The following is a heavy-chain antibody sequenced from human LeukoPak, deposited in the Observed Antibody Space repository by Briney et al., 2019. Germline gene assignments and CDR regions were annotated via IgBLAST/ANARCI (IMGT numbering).Heavy chain of an antibody. CDR1: GLTLSPLG. CDR3: ARGRGLTLSYHYFDY. D-gene: IGHD3-10*01. J-gene: IGHJ4*02. Sequence: QPGGPLSLSCAAPGLTLSPLGRNGVGQAPGRGLEWVSYISSGSSTTYYADSVKGRFTISRDNAKNSLYLQVNSLRDEDTAVYSCARGRGLTLSYHYFDYWGQGTLVTVSS. V-gene: IGHV3-48*02. CDR2: ISSGSSTT.